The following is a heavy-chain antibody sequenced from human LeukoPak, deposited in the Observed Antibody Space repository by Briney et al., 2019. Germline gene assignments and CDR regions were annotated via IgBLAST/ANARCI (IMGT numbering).Heavy chain of an antibody. CDR1: GGSISSGGYS. J-gene: IGHJ3*02. V-gene: IGHV4-30-2*01. Sequence: SETVSLTCAVSGGSISSGGYSWSWIRQPPGKGLEWIGYIYHSGGTYYNPSLKSRVTISVDRSKNQFSLKLSSVTAADTAVYYCARGGRGAFDIWGQGTMVTVSS. CDR2: IYHSGGT. CDR3: ARGGRGAFDI.